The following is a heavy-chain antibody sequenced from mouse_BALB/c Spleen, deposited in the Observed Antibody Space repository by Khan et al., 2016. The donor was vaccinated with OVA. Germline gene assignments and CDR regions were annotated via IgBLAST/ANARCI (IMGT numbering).Heavy chain of an antibody. CDR3: TRVAYYYDSEGFAY. J-gene: IGHJ3*01. Sequence: EVELVESGGDLVKPGGSLKLSCAASGFTFSTYGMSWVRQTPDKRLEWVATVSTGGSYTYYPDSVKGRFTISRDNAKNTLYLHMSGLKSEDTAMFYCTRVAYYYDSEGFAYWGQGTLVTGSA. CDR2: VSTGGSYT. CDR1: GFTFSTYG. D-gene: IGHD1-1*01. V-gene: IGHV5-6*01.